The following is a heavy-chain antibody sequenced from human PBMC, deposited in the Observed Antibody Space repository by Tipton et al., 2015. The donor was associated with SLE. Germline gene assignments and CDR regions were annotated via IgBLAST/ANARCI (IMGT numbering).Heavy chain of an antibody. V-gene: IGHV3-21*01. CDR1: GFTFSSYS. D-gene: IGHD2-15*01. CDR3: ARGEGGYCSGGICPSGDY. CDR2: ISICSSYI. Sequence: SLRLSCAASGFTFSSYSMNWVRQAPGRGLEWVSSISICSSYIYYADSVKGRFTISRDNAKNSLYLQMNSLRAEDTAVYYCARGEGGYCSGGICPSGDYWGQGTLVTVSS. J-gene: IGHJ4*02.